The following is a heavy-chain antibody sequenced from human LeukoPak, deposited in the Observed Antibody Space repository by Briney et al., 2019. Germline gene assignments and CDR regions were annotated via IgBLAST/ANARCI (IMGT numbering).Heavy chain of an antibody. CDR3: ARSDSSSWYSLHDY. D-gene: IGHD6-13*01. Sequence: PGGSLRLSCVASGFTFSSYWVTWVRQAPGKGLEWVANMNQDGSEIYHVDSVKDRFTISRDNAKKSLYLQMNSLRAEDTAVYYCARSDSSSWYSLHDYWGQGTLVTVSS. V-gene: IGHV3-7*01. CDR1: GFTFSSYW. CDR2: MNQDGSEI. J-gene: IGHJ4*02.